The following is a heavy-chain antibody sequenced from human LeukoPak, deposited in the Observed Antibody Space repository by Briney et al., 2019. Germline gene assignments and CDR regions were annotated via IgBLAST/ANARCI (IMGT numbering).Heavy chain of an antibody. V-gene: IGHV1-2*02. CDR1: GYTFTDYY. CDR3: TRVYSGSLFDY. D-gene: IGHD1-26*01. CDR2: INPNSGST. Sequence: ASVKVSCKASGYTFTDYYMHWVRQAPGQGLEWMGWINPNSGSTNYAQSFQGRVTMTRDTSISAAYMELSRLRSDDTAVYYCTRVYSGSLFDYWGQGTLVTVSS. J-gene: IGHJ4*02.